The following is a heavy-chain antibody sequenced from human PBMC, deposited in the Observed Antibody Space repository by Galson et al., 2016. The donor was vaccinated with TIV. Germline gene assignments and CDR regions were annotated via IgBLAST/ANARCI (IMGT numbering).Heavy chain of an antibody. Sequence: SATLSLTCSVSGGSISSHYWSWVRQPPGKGLEWIAYIHSSGNTNYNPSLKSRVTISLHTSKNQFSLNLTSVTSADTAMYYFARGIMVRGVALHWFFDLWGRGTLVTVSS. CDR3: ARGIMVRGVALHWFFDL. CDR1: GGSISSHY. D-gene: IGHD3-10*01. CDR2: IHSSGNT. V-gene: IGHV4-59*11. J-gene: IGHJ2*01.